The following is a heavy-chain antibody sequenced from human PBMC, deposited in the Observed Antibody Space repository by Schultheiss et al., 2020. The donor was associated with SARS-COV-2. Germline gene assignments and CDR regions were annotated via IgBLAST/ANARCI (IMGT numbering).Heavy chain of an antibody. CDR2: IKQDGSEK. CDR1: GFTVSSNY. V-gene: IGHV3-7*03. Sequence: GGSLRLSCAASGFTVSSNYMSWVRQAPGKGLEWVANIKQDGSEKYYVDSVKGRFTISRDNSKNTLYLQMNSLRAEDTAVYYCAKDPVKYQLLRFFDYWGQGTLVTVSS. D-gene: IGHD2-2*01. CDR3: AKDPVKYQLLRFFDY. J-gene: IGHJ4*02.